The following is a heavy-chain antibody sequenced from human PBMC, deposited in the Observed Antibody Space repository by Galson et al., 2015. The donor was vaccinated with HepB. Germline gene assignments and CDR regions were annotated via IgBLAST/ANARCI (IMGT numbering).Heavy chain of an antibody. V-gene: IGHV5-51*03. CDR3: ARDGLAVAGPHYYYYGMDV. Sequence: QSGAEVKKPGESLKISCKGSGYSFTSYWIGWVRQMPGKGLEWMGIIYPGDSDTRYSPSFQGRVTMTRDTSTSTVYMELSSLRSEDTAVYYCARDGLAVAGPHYYYYGMDVWGQGTTVTVSS. CDR2: IYPGDSDT. D-gene: IGHD6-19*01. CDR1: GYSFTSYW. J-gene: IGHJ6*02.